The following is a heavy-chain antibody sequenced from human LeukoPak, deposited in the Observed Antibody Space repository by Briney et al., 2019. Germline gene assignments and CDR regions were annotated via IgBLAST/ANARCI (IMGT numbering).Heavy chain of an antibody. CDR3: ARDSNYYDSSGYYPKSYYYGMDV. V-gene: IGHV3-7*03. CDR2: IKQDGSEK. Sequence: PGGSLRLSCAASGFTFSSYWMSWVRQAPGKGLEWVANIKQDGSEKYYVDSVKGRFTISRDNAKNSLYLQMNSLRAEDTAVYYCARDSNYYDSSGYYPKSYYYGMDVWGQGTTVTVSS. J-gene: IGHJ6*02. D-gene: IGHD3-22*01. CDR1: GFTFSSYW.